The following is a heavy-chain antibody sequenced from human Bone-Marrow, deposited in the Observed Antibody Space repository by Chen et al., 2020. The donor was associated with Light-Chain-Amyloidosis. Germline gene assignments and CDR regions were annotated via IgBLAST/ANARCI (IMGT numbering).Heavy chain of an antibody. J-gene: IGHJ4*02. CDR3: ARAGSSWTYYFDY. V-gene: IGHV3-74*01. CDR1: GFTFRSYW. D-gene: IGHD6-13*01. CDR2: INSDGRST. Sequence: EVQLVESGGGLVQPGGSLRPSCAASGFTFRSYWMHWVRQAPGKGLVWVSRINSDGRSTSYADSVKRRLTISRDNAKNTLYLQMNSLRAEDTAVYYCARAGSSWTYYFDYWGQGTLVTVSS.